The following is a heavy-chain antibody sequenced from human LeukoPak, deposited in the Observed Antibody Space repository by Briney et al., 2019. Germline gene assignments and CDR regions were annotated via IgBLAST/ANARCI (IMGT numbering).Heavy chain of an antibody. V-gene: IGHV1-18*01. CDR2: ISAYNGGT. D-gene: IGHD3-16*01. CDR3: ARDGYTFGGVKTRFDF. Sequence: ASVKVSCKASGYTFTNYGISWVRQAPGQGLEWMGWISAYNGGTKYAQKLQGRVTMTTDTSTGTAYMGLRSLRSDDTAVYYCARDGYTFGGVKTRFDFWGQGTLVTVSS. J-gene: IGHJ4*02. CDR1: GYTFTNYG.